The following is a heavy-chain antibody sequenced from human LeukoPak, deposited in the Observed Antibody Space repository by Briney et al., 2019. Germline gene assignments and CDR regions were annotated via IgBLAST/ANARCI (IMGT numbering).Heavy chain of an antibody. J-gene: IGHJ4*02. D-gene: IGHD3-10*01. CDR3: ASHYGSGSYSQYYFDY. CDR2: INHSGST. V-gene: IGHV4-34*01. Sequence: PSETLSLTCAVYGGSFSGYYWSWIRQPPGKGLEWIGEINHSGSTNYNPSLKSRVTISVDTSKNQFSLKLSSVTAADTAVYYCASHYGSGSYSQYYFDYWGQGTLVIVSS. CDR1: GGSFSGYY.